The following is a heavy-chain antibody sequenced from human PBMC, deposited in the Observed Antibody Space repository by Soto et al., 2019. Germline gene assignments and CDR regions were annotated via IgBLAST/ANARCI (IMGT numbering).Heavy chain of an antibody. CDR1: GFAFSNYA. V-gene: IGHV3-23*01. CDR2: ISTSIEAT. J-gene: IGHJ4*02. CDR3: AKDRPVAARHSDY. Sequence: GGTLRLSCAASGFAFSNYAMHLVRQAPGKGLEGVSSISTSIEATYYADSVKGRFTISRDDSKNTLYLQMNSLRAEDSAVYDCAKDRPVAARHSDYWGQGIEVTVS. D-gene: IGHD6-6*01.